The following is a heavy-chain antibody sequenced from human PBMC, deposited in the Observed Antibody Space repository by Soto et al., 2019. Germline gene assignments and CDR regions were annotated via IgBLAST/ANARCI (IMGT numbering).Heavy chain of an antibody. CDR3: ARANLPPVAVAGTFFDY. CDR2: ISAYNGNT. Sequence: GXSVKVSFKASGYTFTSYGISWLRHAPGQGLEWMGRISAYNGNTNYAQKLQGRVTMTTDTSTSTAYMELRSLRSDDKAVYYCARANLPPVAVAGTFFDYWGQGTLVTVSS. J-gene: IGHJ4*02. V-gene: IGHV1-18*01. D-gene: IGHD6-19*01. CDR1: GYTFTSYG.